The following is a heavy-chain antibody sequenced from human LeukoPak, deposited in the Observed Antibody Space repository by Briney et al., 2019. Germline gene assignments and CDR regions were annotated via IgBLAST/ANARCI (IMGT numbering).Heavy chain of an antibody. V-gene: IGHV4-4*09. D-gene: IGHD6-13*01. CDR3: ARQGSSSWYYPTYFDY. Sequence: SETLSLTCTVSGGSISSYYWSWIRQPPGKGLEWIGYIYTSGSTNYNPSLKSRVTISVDTSKNQFSLKLSSVTAADTAVYYCARQGSSSWYYPTYFDYWGQGTLVTVSS. J-gene: IGHJ4*02. CDR2: IYTSGST. CDR1: GGSISSYY.